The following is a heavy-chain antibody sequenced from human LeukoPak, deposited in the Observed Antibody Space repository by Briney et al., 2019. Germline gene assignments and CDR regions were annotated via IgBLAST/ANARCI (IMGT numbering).Heavy chain of an antibody. CDR2: MNPNSGNT. CDR1: GYTFTSYD. Sequence: ASVKVSCKASGYTFTSYDINWVRQATGQGLEWMGWMNPNSGNTGYAQKFQGRVTITRNTSISTAYMELSSLRSEDTAVYYCARDEAEVSSSRYGVSDYWGQGTLVTVSS. CDR3: ARDEAEVSSSRYGVSDY. D-gene: IGHD6-13*01. J-gene: IGHJ4*02. V-gene: IGHV1-8*03.